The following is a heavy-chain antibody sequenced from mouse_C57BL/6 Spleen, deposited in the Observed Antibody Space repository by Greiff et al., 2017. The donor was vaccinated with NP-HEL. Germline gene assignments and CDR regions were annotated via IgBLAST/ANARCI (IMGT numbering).Heavy chain of an antibody. CDR1: GYTFTDYY. Sequence: QVQLQQSGAELVRPGASVKLSCKASGYTFTDYYINWVKQRPGQGLEWIARIYPGSGNTYYNEKFKGKATLTAEKSSSTAYMQLSSLTSEDSAVYFCARRKLTGDYYAMDYWGQGTSVTVSS. CDR3: ARRKLTGDYYAMDY. V-gene: IGHV1-76*01. D-gene: IGHD4-1*01. CDR2: IYPGSGNT. J-gene: IGHJ4*01.